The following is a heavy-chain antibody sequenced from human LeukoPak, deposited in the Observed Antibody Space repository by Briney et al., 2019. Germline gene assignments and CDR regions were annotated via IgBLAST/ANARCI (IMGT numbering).Heavy chain of an antibody. CDR3: VKVAKYYYGSETYYFFEH. J-gene: IGHJ4*02. V-gene: IGHV3-48*03. D-gene: IGHD3-10*01. CDR2: ISSSGSTI. CDR1: GFTFSSYE. Sequence: GGSLRLSCAASGFTFSSYEMNWVRQAPGKGLEWVSYISSSGSTIYYADSVKGRFTISRDNAKNSLDLQMNSLRVEDTAIYYCVKVAKYYYGSETYYFFEHWGQGTPVTASS.